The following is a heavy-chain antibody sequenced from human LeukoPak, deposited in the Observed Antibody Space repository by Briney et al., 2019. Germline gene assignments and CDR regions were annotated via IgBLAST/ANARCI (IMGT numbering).Heavy chain of an antibody. CDR2: INPNSGGT. Sequence: ASMKVSCKASGYAFTDYYMHWVRQAPGQGLEWMGWINPNSGGTNYAQKFQGRVTMTRDTSISTAYMELSRLRSDDTAVYYCAREGGDPLDYYYGMDVWGQGTTVTVSS. D-gene: IGHD4-17*01. V-gene: IGHV1-2*02. CDR3: AREGGDPLDYYYGMDV. CDR1: GYAFTDYY. J-gene: IGHJ6*02.